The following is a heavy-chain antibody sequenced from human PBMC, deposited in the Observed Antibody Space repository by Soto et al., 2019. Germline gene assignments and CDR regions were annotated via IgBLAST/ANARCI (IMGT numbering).Heavy chain of an antibody. CDR1: GFTFSSYA. CDR3: AAAGWFGRGAADDY. V-gene: IGHV3-23*01. CDR2: ISGSGGST. D-gene: IGHD3-10*01. J-gene: IGHJ4*02. Sequence: EVQLLESGGGLVQPGGSLRLSCAASGFTFSSYAMSWVRQAPGKGLEWVSAISGSGGSTYYADSVKGRFTISRDNSKNTLYLQMTVRRAEDTAVYYCAAAGWFGRGAADDYWGQGTLVTVSS.